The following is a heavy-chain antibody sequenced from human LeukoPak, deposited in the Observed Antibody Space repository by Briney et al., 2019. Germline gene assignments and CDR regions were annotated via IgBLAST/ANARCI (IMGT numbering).Heavy chain of an antibody. CDR3: ARNHYYDILTGYVTYGMDV. CDR1: GYIFTSYG. CDR2: ISAYNGNT. Sequence: GASVKVSCKASGYIFTSYGISWVRQVPGQGLEWMGWISAYNGNTNYAQKLQGRVTTTTDTSTSTAYMELGSLRSDDTAVYYCARNHYYDILTGYVTYGMDVWGQGTTVTVSS. J-gene: IGHJ6*02. V-gene: IGHV1-18*01. D-gene: IGHD3-9*01.